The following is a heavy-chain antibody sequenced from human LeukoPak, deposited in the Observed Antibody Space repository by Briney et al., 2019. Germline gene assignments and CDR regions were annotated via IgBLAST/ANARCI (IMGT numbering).Heavy chain of an antibody. CDR3: AREIRATVTTFDY. Sequence: GGSLRLSCAASGFTFSSYSMNWVRQAPGKGLEWVSSISSSSSYIYYADSVKGRFTISRDNAKNSLYLQMNSLRAEDTAVYYCAREIRATVTTFDYWGQGTLVTVSS. D-gene: IGHD4-17*01. J-gene: IGHJ4*02. CDR1: GFTFSSYS. CDR2: ISSSSSYI. V-gene: IGHV3-21*01.